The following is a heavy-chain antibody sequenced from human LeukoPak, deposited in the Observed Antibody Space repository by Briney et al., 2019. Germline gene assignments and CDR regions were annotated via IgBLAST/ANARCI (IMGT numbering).Heavy chain of an antibody. D-gene: IGHD6-19*01. J-gene: IGHJ4*02. CDR2: IRSKAYGGTT. CDR1: GFTFSSYG. Sequence: GGSLRLSCAASGFTFSSYGMHWVRQAPGKGLEWVGFIRSKAYGGTTEYAASVKGRFTISRDDSKSIAYLQMNSLKTEDTAVYYCSRDREILAGLPRYWGQGTLVTVSS. CDR3: SRDREILAGLPRY. V-gene: IGHV3-49*04.